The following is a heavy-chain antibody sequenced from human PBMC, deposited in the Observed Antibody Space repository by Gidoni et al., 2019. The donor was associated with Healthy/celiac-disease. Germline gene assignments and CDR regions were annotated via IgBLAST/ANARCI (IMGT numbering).Heavy chain of an antibody. D-gene: IGHD3-10*01. J-gene: IGHJ4*02. CDR3: AKASGFNYFDY. Sequence: ADSVKGRFTISRDNSKNTLYLQMNSLRAEDTAVDYCAKASGFNYFDYWGQGTLVTVSS. V-gene: IGHV3-23*01.